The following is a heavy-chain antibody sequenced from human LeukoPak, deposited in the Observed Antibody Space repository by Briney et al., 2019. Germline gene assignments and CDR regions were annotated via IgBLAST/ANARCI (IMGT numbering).Heavy chain of an antibody. V-gene: IGHV3-21*04. CDR3: AKAFVGVTAITDPFDY. CDR1: GFTFSSYS. Sequence: PGGSLRLSCAASGFTFSSYSMNWVRQAPGKGLEWVSSISSSSSYIYYADSVKGRFTISRDNAKNSLYLQMNSLRAEDTALYYCAKAFVGVTAITDPFDYWGQGTLVTVSS. J-gene: IGHJ4*02. CDR2: ISSSSSYI. D-gene: IGHD2-21*02.